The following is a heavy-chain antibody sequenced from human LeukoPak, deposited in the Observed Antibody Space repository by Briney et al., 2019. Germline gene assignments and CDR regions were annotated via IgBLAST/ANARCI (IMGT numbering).Heavy chain of an antibody. D-gene: IGHD4-17*01. CDR1: GFTFSTYT. CDR3: ARDEYGDYIFNY. V-gene: IGHV3-64*01. J-gene: IGHJ4*02. CDR2: ISSDGVNT. Sequence: GGSLRLSCAASGFTFSTYTMHWARQAPGKGLEYVSAISSDGVNTYYANSVKGRFTISRDNSKNTLYLQMGSLRGEDMAVYYCARDEYGDYIFNYWGQGTQVTVSS.